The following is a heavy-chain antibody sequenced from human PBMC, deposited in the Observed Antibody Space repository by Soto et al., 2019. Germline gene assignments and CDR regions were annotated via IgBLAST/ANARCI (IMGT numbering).Heavy chain of an antibody. Sequence: SETLSLTCTVSGGSISSGDYYWSWIRQPPGKGLEWIGYIYYSGSTYYNPSLKSRVTISVDTSKNQFSLKLSSVTAADTAVYYCARASSPAGHFDYWGQGTLVTVPQ. CDR2: IYYSGST. J-gene: IGHJ4*02. V-gene: IGHV4-30-4*01. CDR3: ARASSPAGHFDY. D-gene: IGHD2-2*01. CDR1: GGSISSGDYY.